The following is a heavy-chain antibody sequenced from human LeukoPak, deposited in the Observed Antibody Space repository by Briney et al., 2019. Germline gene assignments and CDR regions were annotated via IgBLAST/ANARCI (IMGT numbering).Heavy chain of an antibody. V-gene: IGHV3-66*01. Sequence: GGSLRLSCAASGFTVSSNYMSWVRQAPGKGLEWVSVIYSGGSTYYADSVKGRFTISRDNSKNTLYLQMNSLRAEDTAVYYCARTRRQWLTNWFDPWGQGTLVTVSS. CDR1: GFTVSSNY. J-gene: IGHJ5*02. D-gene: IGHD6-19*01. CDR3: ARTRRQWLTNWFDP. CDR2: IYSGGST.